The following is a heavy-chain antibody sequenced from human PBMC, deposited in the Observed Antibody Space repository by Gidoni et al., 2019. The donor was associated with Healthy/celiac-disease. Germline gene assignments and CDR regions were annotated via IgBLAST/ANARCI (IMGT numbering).Heavy chain of an antibody. CDR1: GGSISSYY. V-gene: IGHV4-59*01. J-gene: IGHJ4*02. Sequence: QVQLQESGPGLVKPSETLSLTCTVSGGSISSYYWSWIRQPPGKGLEWIGYIYYSGSTNYNPSLKSRVTISVDTSKNQFSLKLSSVTAADTAVYYCARAVGDGYNPPVFYFDYWGQGTLVTVSS. CDR2: IYYSGST. CDR3: ARAVGDGYNPPVFYFDY. D-gene: IGHD1-26*01.